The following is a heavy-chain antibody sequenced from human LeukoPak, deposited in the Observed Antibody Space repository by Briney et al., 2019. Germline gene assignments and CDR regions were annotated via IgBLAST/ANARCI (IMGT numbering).Heavy chain of an antibody. CDR2: IIPIFSTR. V-gene: IGHV1-69*01. CDR3: ARWAAAARTPWWPHLDY. D-gene: IGHD6-25*01. Sequence: SVKVSCTASGGTFSSYGINWVRQAPGQRLEWMGGIIPIFSTRNYAQKFQGRVTITADESTSTAYMELSSLRSADTAVYYCARWAAAARTPWWPHLDYWGQGTLVTVSS. J-gene: IGHJ4*02. CDR1: GGTFSSYG.